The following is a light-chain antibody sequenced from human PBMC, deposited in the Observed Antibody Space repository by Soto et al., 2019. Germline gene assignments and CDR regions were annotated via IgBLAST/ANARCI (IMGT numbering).Light chain of an antibody. CDR2: GAS. J-gene: IGKJ2*03. V-gene: IGKV3-20*01. Sequence: EIVLTQSPGTLSLSLEERATLSCRASQSVTSSYLAWYQQKPGQAPRLLIYGASTRATGIPDRFSGSGSGTDFTLTVTRLEPEDFAVYYCQHYGGSMYSFGQGTKLEIK. CDR1: QSVTSSY. CDR3: QHYGGSMYS.